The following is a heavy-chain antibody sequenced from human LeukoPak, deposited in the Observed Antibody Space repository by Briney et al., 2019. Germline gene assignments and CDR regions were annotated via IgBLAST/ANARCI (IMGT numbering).Heavy chain of an antibody. V-gene: IGHV4-4*08. CDR1: GGSISSYY. D-gene: IGHD1-14*01. CDR2: IYTSGST. J-gene: IGHJ4*02. CDR3: ARRNDFLDY. Sequence: SETLSLTCTVSGGSISSYYWSWIRQPPGKGLEWIGYIYTSGSTNYNPSLKSRVTISVDTPKNQFSLKLSSVTAADTAVYYCARRNDFLDYWGQGTLVTVSS.